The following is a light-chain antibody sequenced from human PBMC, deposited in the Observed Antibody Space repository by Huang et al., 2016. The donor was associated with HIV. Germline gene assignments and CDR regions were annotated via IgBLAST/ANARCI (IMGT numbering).Light chain of an antibody. CDR1: QSVYSSSTSKDY. CDR2: WAS. J-gene: IGKJ1*01. CDR3: QQYYSSPQT. V-gene: IGKV4-1*01. Sequence: DIIMTQSPDSLAVSLGERATLNCRSSQSVYSSSTSKDYMAWFQQKPGQPPRLLLCWASTREAGVPERFSGSGSGTHFTLTIANLEAEDAAIYYCQQYYSSPQTFGQGTRVEVK.